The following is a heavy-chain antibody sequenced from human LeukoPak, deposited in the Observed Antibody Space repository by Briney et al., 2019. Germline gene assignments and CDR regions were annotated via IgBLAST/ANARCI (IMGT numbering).Heavy chain of an antibody. D-gene: IGHD7-27*01. J-gene: IGHJ5*02. CDR3: ARAGDGGWFDP. CDR2: IIPILGIA. V-gene: IGHV1-69*02. CDR1: GGTFSSYT. Sequence: ASVKVSCKASGGTFSSYTISWVRQAPGQGLEWMGRIIPILGIADYAQKFQGRVTITADKSTSTAYMELSSLRSEDTAVYYCARAGDGGWFDPWGQGTLVTVSS.